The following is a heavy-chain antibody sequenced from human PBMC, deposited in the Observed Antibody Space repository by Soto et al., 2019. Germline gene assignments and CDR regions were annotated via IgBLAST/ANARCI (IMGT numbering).Heavy chain of an antibody. Sequence: AASVKVSCKASGYTFTSYGISWVRQAPGQGLEWMGWISAYNGNTNYAQKLQGRVTMTTDTSTSTAYMELRSLRSDDTAVYYCARVAARVVGIVFQHWGQGTLVTVSS. CDR3: ARVAARVVGIVFQH. V-gene: IGHV1-18*04. CDR1: GYTFTSYG. CDR2: ISAYNGNT. D-gene: IGHD6-6*01. J-gene: IGHJ1*01.